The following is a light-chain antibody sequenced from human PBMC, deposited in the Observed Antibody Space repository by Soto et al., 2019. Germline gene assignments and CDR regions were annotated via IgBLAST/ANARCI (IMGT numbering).Light chain of an antibody. J-gene: IGKJ1*01. Sequence: AIQMTQSPSSLSASVGDRVTITCRASQAIRNDLGWYPQKPGKAPNLLIFGASNLQVGVPVRFSASGSGTNFTLTISNLQPEDFASYYCLQDYTYPWTFGQGTKVDIK. CDR1: QAIRND. V-gene: IGKV1-6*01. CDR2: GAS. CDR3: LQDYTYPWT.